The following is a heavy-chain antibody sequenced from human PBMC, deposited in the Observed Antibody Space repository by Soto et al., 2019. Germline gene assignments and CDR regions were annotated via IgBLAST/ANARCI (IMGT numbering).Heavy chain of an antibody. CDR2: INHSGST. V-gene: IGHV4-34*01. D-gene: IGHD3-3*01. CDR3: ARGFELRFLERYFDF. Sequence: TLSLTCAVYGGSFSGYYWSWIRQPPGKGLEWIGEINHSGSTNYNPSLKSRVTISVDTSKNQFSLKLSSVTAADTAVYYCARGFELRFLERYFDFWGQG. J-gene: IGHJ4*02. CDR1: GGSFSGYY.